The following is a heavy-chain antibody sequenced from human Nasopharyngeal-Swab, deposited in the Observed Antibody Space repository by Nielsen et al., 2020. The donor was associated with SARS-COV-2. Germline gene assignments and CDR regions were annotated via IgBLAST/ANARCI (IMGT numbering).Heavy chain of an antibody. CDR2: INHSGGT. Sequence: WIRQPPGKGLEWIGEINHSGGTNYNPSLKSRVTISVDTSKNQFSLKLSSVTAADTAVYYCAGGAHSSSSGVGNWFDPWGQGTLVTVSS. CDR3: AGGAHSSSSGVGNWFDP. V-gene: IGHV4-34*01. D-gene: IGHD6-6*01. J-gene: IGHJ5*02.